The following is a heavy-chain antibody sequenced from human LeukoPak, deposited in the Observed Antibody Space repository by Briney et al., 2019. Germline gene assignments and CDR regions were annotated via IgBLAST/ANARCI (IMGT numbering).Heavy chain of an antibody. Sequence: GRSLRLSCAASGFTFSSYGMHWVRQAPGKGLEWVAVISYDGSNKYYADSVKGRFTISRDNSNNPLYLQMNRLRAEDTAVYYCAKDRGRYCSGGSCYSLDYWGQGTLVTVSS. V-gene: IGHV3-30*18. CDR1: GFTFSSYG. CDR3: AKDRGRYCSGGSCYSLDY. D-gene: IGHD2-15*01. J-gene: IGHJ4*02. CDR2: ISYDGSNK.